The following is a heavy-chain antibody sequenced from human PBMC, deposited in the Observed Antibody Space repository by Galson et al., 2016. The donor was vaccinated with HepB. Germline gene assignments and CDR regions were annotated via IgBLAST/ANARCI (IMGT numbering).Heavy chain of an antibody. V-gene: IGHV4-31*03. CDR3: ARDRSSGSGNFGY. J-gene: IGHJ4*02. Sequence: LSLTCTVSGGSISSGGYYWSWIRQHPGKGPEWIGYIYHSGSTYYNPPLKSRISISVDTSKNQFSLRLSSVTAADTAVYYCARDRSSGSGNFGYWGQGTLVTVSS. CDR2: IYHSGST. CDR1: GGSISSGGYY. D-gene: IGHD3-10*01.